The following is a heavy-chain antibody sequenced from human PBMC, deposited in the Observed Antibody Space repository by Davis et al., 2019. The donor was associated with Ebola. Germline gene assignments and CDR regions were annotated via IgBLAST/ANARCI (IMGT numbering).Heavy chain of an antibody. J-gene: IGHJ5*02. V-gene: IGHV4-59*08. CDR1: GGSISRYY. Sequence: MPSETLSLTCTVSGGSISRYYWSWIRQAPGKGLEWIGYIYYSGSTNYNPSLKSRVTISVDTSKNQFSLKLSSVTAADTAVYYCARGAGFGGLLYPSWFDPWGQGTLVTVSS. CDR2: IYYSGST. CDR3: ARGAGFGGLLYPSWFDP. D-gene: IGHD3-10*01.